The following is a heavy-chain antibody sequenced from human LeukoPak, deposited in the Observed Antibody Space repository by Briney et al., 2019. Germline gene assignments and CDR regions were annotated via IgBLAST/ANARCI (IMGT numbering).Heavy chain of an antibody. Sequence: GRSLRLSCAPSGFTSSRHGMHWVRQAPGKGLEWVAIISNDGSRKYYAHSVKGRFTISRDNAKNSLYLQMNSLRAEDTAVYYCARIGSGYEDYYFDYWGQGTLVTVSS. D-gene: IGHD3-22*01. CDR2: ISNDGSRK. CDR3: ARIGSGYEDYYFDY. J-gene: IGHJ4*02. CDR1: GFTSSRHG. V-gene: IGHV3-30*03.